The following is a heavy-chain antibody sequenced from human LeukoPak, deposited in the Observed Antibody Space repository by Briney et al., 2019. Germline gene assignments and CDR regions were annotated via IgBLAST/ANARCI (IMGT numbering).Heavy chain of an antibody. Sequence: ASVKVSCKASGYTFTGYYMHWVRQAPGQGLEWMGWINPHSGDTDYAQKFQGRVTMSRDTSINTAYMEVSSLRSDDTALYYCARDRGIIPSGVNWFDPWGQGTLVTVSS. CDR2: INPHSGDT. CDR1: GYTFTGYY. CDR3: ARDRGIIPSGVNWFDP. J-gene: IGHJ5*02. V-gene: IGHV1-2*02. D-gene: IGHD3-16*01.